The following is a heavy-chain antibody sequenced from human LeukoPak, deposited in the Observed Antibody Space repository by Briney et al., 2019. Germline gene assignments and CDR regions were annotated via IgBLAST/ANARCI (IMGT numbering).Heavy chain of an antibody. V-gene: IGHV1-2*02. D-gene: IGHD3-10*01. J-gene: IGHJ4*02. CDR2: INPNSGGT. Sequence: ASVKVSCKASGYTSTVDYMHGVRQAPGQGLEWMGWINPNSGGTNYAQKFQGRVTMTRDTSISTAYMELSRLRSDDTAVYSCARSRTGSGFLFDYWGQGTLVTVSS. CDR3: ARSRTGSGFLFDY. CDR1: GYTSTVDY.